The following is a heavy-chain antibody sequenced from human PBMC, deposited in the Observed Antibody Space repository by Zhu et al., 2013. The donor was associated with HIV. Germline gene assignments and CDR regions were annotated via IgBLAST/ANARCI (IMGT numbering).Heavy chain of an antibody. Sequence: QVQLQQWGAGLLKPSETLSLTCAVYGGSFSGYSWTWIRQPPGKGLEWIGEMNHRGTTNYKPSLKGRVTISVDPSKNQFSLTLNSTTAADAALYYCARGRYSNRGHFFDYWGRESWSPSPQ. D-gene: IGHD6-13*01. V-gene: IGHV4-34*01. J-gene: IGHJ4*02. CDR3: ARGRYSNRGHFFDY. CDR1: GGSFSGYS. CDR2: MNHRGTT.